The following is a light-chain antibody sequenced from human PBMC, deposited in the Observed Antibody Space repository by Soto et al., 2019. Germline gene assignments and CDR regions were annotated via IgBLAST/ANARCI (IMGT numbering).Light chain of an antibody. Sequence: EIVMTQSPATPSVSPGEGATLSCRASQSVSSNLAWYQQKPGQAPRLLIYGASTRATGIPARFSGSGSGTDFTLTISSLEPEDFAVYYCQQSRAFGQGTKVDIK. CDR3: QQSRA. J-gene: IGKJ1*01. V-gene: IGKV3-15*01. CDR1: QSVSSN. CDR2: GAS.